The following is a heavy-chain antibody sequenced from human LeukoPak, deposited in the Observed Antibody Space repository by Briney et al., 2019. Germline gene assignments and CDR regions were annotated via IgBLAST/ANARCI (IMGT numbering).Heavy chain of an antibody. J-gene: IGHJ4*02. CDR1: GGTFSSYA. CDR3: ARGIAAAGYQPQMCDY. Sequence: ASVKVSCKASGGTFSSYAISWVRQAPGQGLEWMGWISAYNGNTNYAQKLQGRVTMTTDTSTSTAYMELRSLRSDDTAVYYCARGIAAAGYQPQMCDYWGQGTLVTVSS. V-gene: IGHV1-18*01. D-gene: IGHD6-13*01. CDR2: ISAYNGNT.